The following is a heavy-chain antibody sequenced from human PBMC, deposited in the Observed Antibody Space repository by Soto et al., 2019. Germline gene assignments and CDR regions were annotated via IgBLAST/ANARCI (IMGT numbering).Heavy chain of an antibody. V-gene: IGHV4-34*01. CDR2: INHSGST. J-gene: IGHJ4*02. Sequence: QVQLQQWGAGLLKPSETLSLTCTLYGGSFSGYYWSWIRQPPGKGLEWIGEINHSGSTNYNPSLTSRVTLSVATSKNHFSRKLSSVTAADLAVYSCARGGSCGGDCYSLPFDYWGQGTLVTVSS. CDR1: GGSFSGYY. CDR3: ARGGSCGGDCYSLPFDY. D-gene: IGHD2-21*02.